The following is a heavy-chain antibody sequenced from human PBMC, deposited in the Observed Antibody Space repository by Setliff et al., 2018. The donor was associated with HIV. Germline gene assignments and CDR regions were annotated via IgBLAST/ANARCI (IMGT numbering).Heavy chain of an antibody. CDR3: ARLQETSVAATEI. CDR1: GASISDGTYY. Sequence: SETLSLTCTVSGASISDGTYYWSWIRQPAGKGLEWIGHIYIRGGTTNYSPSLKSRVTISLDTSKNQFSLSLSSVTASDTALYYCARLQETSVAATEIWGQGTMVTVSS. V-gene: IGHV4-61*09. CDR2: IYIRGGTT. J-gene: IGHJ3*02.